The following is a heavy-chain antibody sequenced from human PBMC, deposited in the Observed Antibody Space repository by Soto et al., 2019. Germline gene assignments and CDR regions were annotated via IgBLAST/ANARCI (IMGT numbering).Heavy chain of an antibody. J-gene: IGHJ3*02. Sequence: EVQLVESGGGLVKPGGSLRLSCAASGFTFSSYSMNWVRQAPGKGLEWVSSISSSSSYIYYADSVKGRFTISRDNAKNSLYLQMNSLRAEDTAVYYCARAVWEYDSSGGLRAFDIWGQGTMVTVSS. CDR3: ARAVWEYDSSGGLRAFDI. V-gene: IGHV3-21*01. CDR1: GFTFSSYS. D-gene: IGHD3-22*01. CDR2: ISSSSSYI.